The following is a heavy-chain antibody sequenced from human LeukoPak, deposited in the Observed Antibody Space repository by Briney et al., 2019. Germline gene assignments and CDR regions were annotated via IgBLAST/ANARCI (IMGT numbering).Heavy chain of an antibody. Sequence: PGGSLRLSCAASGFTFSSFAMNWVRQAPGKGLEWVSTMSGDAISTYYADSVKGRFTISRDNSKTTLFLQMNSLRAEDTAVYYCAKRTSGSSWYSSDSWGQGTLVTVSS. D-gene: IGHD6-13*01. CDR1: GFTFSSFA. V-gene: IGHV3-23*01. CDR2: MSGDAIST. CDR3: AKRTSGSSWYSSDS. J-gene: IGHJ4*02.